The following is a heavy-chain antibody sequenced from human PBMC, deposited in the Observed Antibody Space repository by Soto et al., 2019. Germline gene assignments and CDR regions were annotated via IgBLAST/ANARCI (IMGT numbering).Heavy chain of an antibody. CDR1: GYTFTNYY. CDR2: INPNGGST. CDR3: ARSAPYDY. V-gene: IGHV1-46*01. J-gene: IGHJ4*02. Sequence: QVQLMQSGAEVKKPGASVRVSCKASGYTFTNYYVHWVRQALGQGLEWMGFINPNGGSTTYAQKFQGRFTVTTDTSTRTVYMQLSSLRSEDTAVFYCARSAPYDYWGQGTLVTVSS.